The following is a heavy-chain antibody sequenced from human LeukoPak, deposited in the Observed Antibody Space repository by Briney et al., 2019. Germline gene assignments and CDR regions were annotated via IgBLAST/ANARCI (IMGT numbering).Heavy chain of an antibody. J-gene: IGHJ4*02. CDR1: GFTFSSYS. CDR3: ARDREGGYVDY. V-gene: IGHV3-21*01. D-gene: IGHD1-26*01. Sequence: GGSLRLSCAASGFTFSSYSMNWVRQAPGKGLEWVSSISSSSYIYYADSVKGRFTISRDNAKNSLYLQMNSLRAEDTAVYYCARDREGGYVDYWGQGTLVTVSS. CDR2: ISSSSYI.